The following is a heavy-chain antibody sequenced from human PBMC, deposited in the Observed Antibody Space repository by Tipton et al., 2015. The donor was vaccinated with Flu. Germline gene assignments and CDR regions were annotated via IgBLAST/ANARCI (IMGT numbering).Heavy chain of an antibody. Sequence: SLRLSCAASGFTFSSYAMSWVRQAPGKGLEWVSSISGSGDSTYYADSVKGRFTISRDNSKNTLYLQMNSLRAEDTAVYYCAETTVAPRTGWFDPWGQGTLVTVSS. J-gene: IGHJ5*02. CDR1: GFTFSSYA. CDR3: AETTVAPRTGWFDP. CDR2: ISGSGDST. D-gene: IGHD4-23*01. V-gene: IGHV3-23*01.